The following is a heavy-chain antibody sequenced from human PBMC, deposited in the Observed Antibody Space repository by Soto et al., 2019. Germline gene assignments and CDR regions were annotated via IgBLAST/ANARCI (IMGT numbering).Heavy chain of an antibody. CDR3: ATLGVDYYDSSGYYGFDY. Sequence: PGGSLRLSCAASGFTFSSYSMNWVRQAPGKGLEWVSSISSSSSYIYYADSVKGRFTISRDNAKNSLYLQMNSLRAEDTAVYYCATLGVDYYDSSGYYGFDYWGQGTLVTVSS. V-gene: IGHV3-21*01. J-gene: IGHJ4*02. CDR2: ISSSSSYI. CDR1: GFTFSSYS. D-gene: IGHD3-22*01.